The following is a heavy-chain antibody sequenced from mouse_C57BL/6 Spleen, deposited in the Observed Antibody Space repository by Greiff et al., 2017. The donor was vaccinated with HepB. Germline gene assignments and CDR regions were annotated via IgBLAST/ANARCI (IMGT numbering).Heavy chain of an antibody. Sequence: EVKLMESGGDLVKPGGSLKLSCAASGFTFSSYGMSWVRQTPDKRLEWVATISSGGSYTYYPDSVKGRFTISRDNAKNTLYLQMSSLKSEDTAMYYCARHYYDYDGAWFAYWGQGTLVTFSA. CDR3: ARHYYDYDGAWFAY. CDR1: GFTFSSYG. V-gene: IGHV5-6*01. J-gene: IGHJ3*01. CDR2: ISSGGSYT. D-gene: IGHD2-4*01.